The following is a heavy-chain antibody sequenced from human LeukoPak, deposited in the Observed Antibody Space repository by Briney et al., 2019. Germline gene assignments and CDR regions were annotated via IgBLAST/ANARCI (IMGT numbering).Heavy chain of an antibody. D-gene: IGHD3-22*01. CDR3: ARVGRPTTYYYDSSGYYYYYYYMDV. Sequence: LGGSLRLSCAASGFTFSDYSVNWVRQAPGKGLEWVANIKQDGSEKYYVDSVKGRFTISRDNAKNSLYLQMNSLRAEDTAVYYCARVGRPTTYYYDSSGYYYYYYYMDVWGKGTTVTVSS. J-gene: IGHJ6*03. V-gene: IGHV3-7*01. CDR1: GFTFSDYS. CDR2: IKQDGSEK.